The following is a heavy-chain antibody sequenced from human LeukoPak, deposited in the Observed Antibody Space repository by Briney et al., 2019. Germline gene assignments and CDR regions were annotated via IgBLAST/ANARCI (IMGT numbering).Heavy chain of an antibody. CDR1: GFTFSSYS. CDR3: ARDGWEPLAFSDS. V-gene: IGHV3-48*04. J-gene: IGHJ4*02. D-gene: IGHD1-26*01. Sequence: GGSLRLSCAASGFTFSSYSMNWVRQAPGKGLEWVSYISSSSSTIYYADSVKGRFTISRDNAKNSLYLQMNSLRAEDTAVYYCARDGWEPLAFSDSWGQGTLVTVSS. CDR2: ISSSSSTI.